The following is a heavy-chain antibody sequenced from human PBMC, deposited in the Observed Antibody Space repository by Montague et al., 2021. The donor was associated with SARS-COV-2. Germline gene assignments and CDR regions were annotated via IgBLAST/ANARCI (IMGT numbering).Heavy chain of an antibody. CDR3: ARDRDWDDWCGMDV. V-gene: IGHV3-48*03. D-gene: IGHD2-21*01. Sequence: SRRLSCAASGFIFSSYAMNWVRQAPGKGLEWISYISSSGGGSTKPYTDSVQGRFTISRDNAKNSLYLQMNSLRVEDTAIYYCARDRDWDDWCGMDVWGQGTTVTVSS. CDR1: GFIFSSYA. CDR2: ISSSGGGSTK. J-gene: IGHJ6*02.